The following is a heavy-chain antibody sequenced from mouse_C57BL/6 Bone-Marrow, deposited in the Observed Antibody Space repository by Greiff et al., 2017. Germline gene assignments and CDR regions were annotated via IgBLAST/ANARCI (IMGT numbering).Heavy chain of an antibody. D-gene: IGHD1-1*01. V-gene: IGHV1-81*01. CDR3: AREGVITTVGDWFAY. J-gene: IGHJ3*01. CDR2: IYPRSGNT. CDR1: GYTFTSYG. Sequence: QVQLQQSGAELARPGASVKLSCKASGYTFTSYGISWVKQRTGQGLEWIGEIYPRSGNTYYNEKFKGKATLTADKSSSTAYMELRSLTSEDSAVYFCAREGVITTVGDWFAYWGQGTLVTVSA.